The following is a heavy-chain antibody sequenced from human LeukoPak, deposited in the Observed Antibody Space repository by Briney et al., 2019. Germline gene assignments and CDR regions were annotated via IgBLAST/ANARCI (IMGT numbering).Heavy chain of an antibody. CDR2: ISSSSYT. CDR1: GFTFSDYY. D-gene: IGHD6-19*01. Sequence: NPGGSLRLSCAASGFTFSDYYMSWIRQAPRKGLEWVSYISSSSYTNYADSVKGRFTISRDNAKNSLYLQMNSLRAEDTAVYYCARMMQWLDPFDYWGQGTLVTVSS. V-gene: IGHV3-11*06. CDR3: ARMMQWLDPFDY. J-gene: IGHJ4*02.